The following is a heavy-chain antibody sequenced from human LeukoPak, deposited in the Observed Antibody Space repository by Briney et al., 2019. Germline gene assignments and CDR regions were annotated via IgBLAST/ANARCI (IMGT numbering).Heavy chain of an antibody. CDR2: IYYSGST. CDR3: ARVDCSSTSCPRWFDP. Sequence: SETLSLTCAVYGGSFSGYYWSWIRQPPGKGLEWIGYIYYSGSTYYNPSLKSRVTISVDTSKNQFSLKLSSVTAADTAVYYCARVDCSSTSCPRWFDPWGQGTLVTVSS. V-gene: IGHV4-34*09. D-gene: IGHD2-2*01. CDR1: GGSFSGYY. J-gene: IGHJ5*02.